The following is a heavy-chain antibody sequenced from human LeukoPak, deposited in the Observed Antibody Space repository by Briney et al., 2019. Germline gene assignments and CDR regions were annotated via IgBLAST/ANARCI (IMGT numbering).Heavy chain of an antibody. CDR2: INHSGST. Sequence: SETLSLTCAVYGGSFSGYYWSWIRQPPRKRLEWIGEINHSGSTNYNPSLKSRVTISVDTSKNQFSLKLSSVTAADTAVYYCARRSSWYGFYWGQGTLVTVSS. CDR1: GGSFSGYY. J-gene: IGHJ4*02. CDR3: ARRSSWYGFY. D-gene: IGHD6-13*01. V-gene: IGHV4-34*01.